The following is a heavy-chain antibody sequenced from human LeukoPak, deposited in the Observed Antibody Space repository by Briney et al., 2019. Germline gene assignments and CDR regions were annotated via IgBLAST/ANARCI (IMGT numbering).Heavy chain of an antibody. CDR3: AKYVGGNTVHSGFDP. CDR2: ISSSGDTT. J-gene: IGHJ5*02. CDR1: GFTFSSYA. D-gene: IGHD2/OR15-2a*01. Sequence: GGSLRHSCGTSGFTFSSYAMTWVRQAPGKGLEWVSLISSSGDTTHYADSVRGGFTISRDNSESTLYLQMNSLRAEDTAVYYCAKYVGGNTVHSGFDPWGQGTLVTVSS. V-gene: IGHV3-23*01.